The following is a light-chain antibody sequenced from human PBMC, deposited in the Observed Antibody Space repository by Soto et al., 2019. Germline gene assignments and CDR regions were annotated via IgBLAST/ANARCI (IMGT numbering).Light chain of an antibody. CDR2: DVS. J-gene: IGLJ2*01. Sequence: QSVLTQPASVSGSPGQSITSSCTGTSSDVGGYNYVSWYQQHPGKAPKLMIYDVSNRPSGVSNRFSGSKSGNTASLTISGLQAEDEADYYCSSYTSSRTLNVVFGGGTKLTVL. V-gene: IGLV2-14*01. CDR3: SSYTSSRTLNVV. CDR1: SSDVGGYNY.